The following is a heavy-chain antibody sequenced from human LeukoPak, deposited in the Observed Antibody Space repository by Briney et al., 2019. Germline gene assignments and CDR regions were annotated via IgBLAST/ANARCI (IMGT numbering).Heavy chain of an antibody. J-gene: IGHJ4*02. D-gene: IGHD3-3*01. CDR1: GGSISSYY. CDR3: ARDGKLLEWLLFDDYFDY. Sequence: PSETLSLTCTVSGGSISSYYWSWIRQPAGKGLEWIGRIYTSGSTNYNPSLKSRVTMSVDTSKNQFSLKLSSVTAADTAVYYCARDGKLLEWLLFDDYFDYWGQGTLVTVSS. V-gene: IGHV4-4*07. CDR2: IYTSGST.